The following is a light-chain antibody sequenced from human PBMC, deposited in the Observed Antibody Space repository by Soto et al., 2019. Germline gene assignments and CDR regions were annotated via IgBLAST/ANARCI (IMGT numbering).Light chain of an antibody. J-gene: IGLJ3*02. Sequence: QSVLTQPPSASGTPGQRVTISCSGSSSNIGNNCVYWYQQVPGTAPKLLIYRNDQRPSGVPDRFSGSKSGTSASLAISGLRSEDEADYYCAAWDDSLSGWVFGGGTKLTVL. CDR2: RND. V-gene: IGLV1-47*01. CDR1: SSNIGNNC. CDR3: AAWDDSLSGWV.